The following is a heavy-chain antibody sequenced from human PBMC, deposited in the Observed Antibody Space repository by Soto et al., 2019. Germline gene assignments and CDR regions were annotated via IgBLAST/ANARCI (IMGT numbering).Heavy chain of an antibody. CDR3: ARVYYGSGRIIDI. CDR2: IYYSGST. D-gene: IGHD3-10*01. CDR1: GGSISSGGYY. J-gene: IGHJ3*02. Sequence: SETLSLTCTVSGGSISSGGYYWSWIRQHPGKGLEWIGYIYYSGSTYYNPSLKSRVTISVDTSKNQFSLKLSSVTAADTAVYYCARVYYGSGRIIDIWGQGTMVTVSS. V-gene: IGHV4-31*03.